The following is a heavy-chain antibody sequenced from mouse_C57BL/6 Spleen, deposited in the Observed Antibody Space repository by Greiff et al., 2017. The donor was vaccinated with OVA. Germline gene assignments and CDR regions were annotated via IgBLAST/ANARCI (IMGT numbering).Heavy chain of an antibody. CDR3: DRSPYDYGLYYAMDY. D-gene: IGHD2-4*01. CDR1: GYTFTGYW. V-gene: IGHV1-9*01. CDR2: ILPGSGST. J-gene: IGHJ4*01. Sequence: QVQLQQSGAELMKPGASVKLSCKATGYTFTGYWIEWVKQRPGHGLEWIGEILPGSGSTNYNEKFKGKATFTADTSSNTAYMQLSSLTTEDSAISYSDRSPYDYGLYYAMDYWGQGTSVTVSS.